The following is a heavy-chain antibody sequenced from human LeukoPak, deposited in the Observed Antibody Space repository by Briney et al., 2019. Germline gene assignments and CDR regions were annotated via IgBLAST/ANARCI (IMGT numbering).Heavy chain of an antibody. J-gene: IGHJ4*02. CDR2: INPNSGGT. D-gene: IGHD6-19*01. Sequence: ASVKVSCKASGYTFTCYYMHWVRQAPGQGLEWMGWINPNSGGTNYAQKFQGWVTMTRDTSISTAYMELSRLRSDDTAVYYCARDLGIAVAGFRYYYFDYWGQGTLVTVSS. CDR3: ARDLGIAVAGFRYYYFDY. V-gene: IGHV1-2*04. CDR1: GYTFTCYY.